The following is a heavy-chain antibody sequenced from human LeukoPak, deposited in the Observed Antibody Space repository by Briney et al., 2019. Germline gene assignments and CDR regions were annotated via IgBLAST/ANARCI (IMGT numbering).Heavy chain of an antibody. CDR1: GDSISIYY. J-gene: IGHJ4*02. CDR2: IYSSGSA. D-gene: IGHD4-17*01. CDR3: ARTRGGDYAHFDY. V-gene: IGHV4-4*07. Sequence: SETPSLTCTVSGDSISIYYWSWVRQPAGKGLEWIGRIYSSGSANYNPSLKNRVNMSVDTPKNQFSLNLTSVTAADTAVYYCARTRGGDYAHFDYWGQGTLVTVSS.